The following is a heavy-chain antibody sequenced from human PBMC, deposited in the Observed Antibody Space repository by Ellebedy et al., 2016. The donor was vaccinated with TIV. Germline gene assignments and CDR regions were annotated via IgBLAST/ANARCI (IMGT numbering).Heavy chain of an antibody. CDR3: ASHYGLDY. J-gene: IGHJ4*02. V-gene: IGHV4-59*01. D-gene: IGHD4-17*01. Sequence: GSLRLXCTVSGGSISTYYWSWIRQPPGKGLEWIGYIYYSGSSNYNPSLKSRVTISGDTSKNQFFLKLSSVTAADTAAYYCASHYGLDYWGQGTLVTVSS. CDR2: IYYSGSS. CDR1: GGSISTYY.